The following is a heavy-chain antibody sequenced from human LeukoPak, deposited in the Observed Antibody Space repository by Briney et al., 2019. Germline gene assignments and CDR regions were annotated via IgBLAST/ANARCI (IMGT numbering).Heavy chain of an antibody. Sequence: GGSLRLSCAASGFTVSSNYMSWVRQAPGKGLEWVSAIYSGGSTYYADSVKGRFTISRDNSKNTLYLQMNSLRAEDTAVYYCARGPNYYGSADTDWGQGTLITVS. V-gene: IGHV3-53*01. CDR1: GFTVSSNY. J-gene: IGHJ4*02. CDR3: ARGPNYYGSADTD. CDR2: IYSGGST. D-gene: IGHD3-10*01.